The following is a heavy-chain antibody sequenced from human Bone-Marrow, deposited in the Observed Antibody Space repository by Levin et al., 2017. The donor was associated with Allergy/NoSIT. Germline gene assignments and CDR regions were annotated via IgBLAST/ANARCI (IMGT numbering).Heavy chain of an antibody. CDR1: GFTLSDDW. Sequence: GESLKISCAGSGFTLSDDWMSWVRQAPGKGLEWVGHVKSSAAGGTTEYDAAVKGRFTVSRDESQNTLYLQMNSLKFDDSGLYYCARSLGDQREWGQGILVTVSS. CDR3: ARSLGDQRE. D-gene: IGHD2-21*01. CDR2: VKSSAAGGTT. V-gene: IGHV3-15*01. J-gene: IGHJ4*02.